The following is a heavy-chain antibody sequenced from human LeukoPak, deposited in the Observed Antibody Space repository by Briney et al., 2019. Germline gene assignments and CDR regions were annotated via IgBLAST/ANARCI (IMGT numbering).Heavy chain of an antibody. V-gene: IGHV3-30*18. D-gene: IGHD4-17*01. CDR2: ISYDGSNK. Sequence: GGSLRLSCAAPGFTFSSYGMHWVRQAPGKGLEWVAVISYDGSNKYYADSVKGRFTISRDNSKNTLYLQMNSLRAEDTAVYYCAKDLQSGDYGGFDYWGQGTLVTVSS. J-gene: IGHJ4*02. CDR3: AKDLQSGDYGGFDY. CDR1: GFTFSSYG.